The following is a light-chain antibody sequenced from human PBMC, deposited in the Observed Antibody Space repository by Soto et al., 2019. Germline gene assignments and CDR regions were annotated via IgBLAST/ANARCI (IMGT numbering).Light chain of an antibody. V-gene: IGLV2-8*01. CDR3: SSYTSSSTLDV. CDR2: EVN. Sequence: QSALTQPPSASGSPGQSVAISCTGTSSDVGGYNYVSWYQQHPGKAPKLMIYEVNKRPSGVPDRFSGSKSGNTASLTISGLQAEDEADYYCSSYTSSSTLDVFGTGTKVTVL. CDR1: SSDVGGYNY. J-gene: IGLJ1*01.